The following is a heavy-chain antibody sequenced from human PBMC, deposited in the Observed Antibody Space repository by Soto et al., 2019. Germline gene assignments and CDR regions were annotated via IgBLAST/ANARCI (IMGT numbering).Heavy chain of an antibody. D-gene: IGHD4-17*01. CDR2: ISRGSTTI. Sequence: HPGGSLRLSCAASGFTFSSYNMNWVRQAPGKGLEWVSYISRGSTTIYYADSVKGRFTISRDDAKDSLYLQMDSLRDEDTAVYYCARRYGDYEGDDYLGQGTLVTVSS. CDR3: ARRYGDYEGDDY. CDR1: GFTFSSYN. V-gene: IGHV3-48*02. J-gene: IGHJ4*02.